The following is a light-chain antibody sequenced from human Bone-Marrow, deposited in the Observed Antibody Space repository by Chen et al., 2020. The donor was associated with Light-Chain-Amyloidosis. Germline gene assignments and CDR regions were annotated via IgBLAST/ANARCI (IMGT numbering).Light chain of an antibody. Sequence: QSALTQPASVSGSPGQSITISCTGTSSDVGGYNYVSWYQQHPGKAPKVMIYEVTNRPSGVSIAFSGSRSGNTASLTISGLQAEDEADYYCSSYSVTSPLVVFGGGTKLTVL. CDR2: EVT. CDR3: SSYSVTSPLVV. J-gene: IGLJ2*01. CDR1: SSDVGGYNY. V-gene: IGLV2-14*01.